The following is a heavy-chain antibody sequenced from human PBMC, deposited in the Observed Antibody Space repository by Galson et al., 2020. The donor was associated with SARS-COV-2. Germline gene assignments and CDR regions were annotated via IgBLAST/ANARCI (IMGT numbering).Heavy chain of an antibody. V-gene: IGHV4-59*11. CDR2: IYYSGST. J-gene: IGHJ4*02. CDR1: GGSISSHY. CDR3: ARAHTMIVDYYFDY. Sequence: SETLSLTCTVSGGSISSHYWSWIRQPPGKGLEWIGYIYYSGSTNYNPSLKSRVTISVDTSKNQFSLKLSSVTAADTAVYYCARAHTMIVDYYFDYWGQGTLVTVSS. D-gene: IGHD3-22*01.